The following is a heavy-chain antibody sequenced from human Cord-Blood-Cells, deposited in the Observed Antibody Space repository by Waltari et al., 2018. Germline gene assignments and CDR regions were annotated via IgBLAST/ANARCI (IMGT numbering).Heavy chain of an antibody. CDR2: INTGNGNT. CDR3: ARVGSGSYRIYYFDY. Sequence: SVKVSCKASGYTFTSYAMHWVRQAPGQRLEWMGWINTGNGNTKYLQKFQGRVTITRDTSASTAYMELSSLRSEDTAVYYCARVGSGSYRIYYFDYWGQGTLVTVSS. CDR1: GYTFTSYA. J-gene: IGHJ4*02. D-gene: IGHD3-10*01. V-gene: IGHV1-3*04.